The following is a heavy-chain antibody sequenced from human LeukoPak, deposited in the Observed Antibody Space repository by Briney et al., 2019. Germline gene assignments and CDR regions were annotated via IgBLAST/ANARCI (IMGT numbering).Heavy chain of an antibody. D-gene: IGHD5-18*01. CDR3: ARGGTAMAKIFDY. CDR1: EFTFSNYA. CDR2: ISSSSSYI. J-gene: IGHJ4*02. V-gene: IGHV3-21*01. Sequence: GGSLRLSCAASEFTFSNYAMSWVRQAPGKGLEWVSSISSSSSYIYYADSVKGRFTISRDNAKNSLYLQMNSLRAEDTAVYYCARGGTAMAKIFDYWGQGTLVTVSS.